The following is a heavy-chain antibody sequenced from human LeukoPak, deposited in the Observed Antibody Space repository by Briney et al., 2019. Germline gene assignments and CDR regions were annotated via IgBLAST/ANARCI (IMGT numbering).Heavy chain of an antibody. D-gene: IGHD3-10*01. J-gene: IGHJ4*02. CDR3: TRVRVPSRVLLPYFDY. CDR1: GFTFSTYS. CDR2: LSYDGGTK. Sequence: GSSLRLSCSASGFTFSTYSIHWVRQAPGKGLEWVAVLSYDGGTKYFAESVKGRFAISRDNSQNTLYLQLNNLTAEDTAVYYCTRVRVPSRVLLPYFDYWGQGTLVTVSS. V-gene: IGHV3-30*01.